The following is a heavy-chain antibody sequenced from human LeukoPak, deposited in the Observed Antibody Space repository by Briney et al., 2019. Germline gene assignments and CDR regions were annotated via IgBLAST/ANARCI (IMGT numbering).Heavy chain of an antibody. CDR1: GFTFSSYW. Sequence: GGSLRLSCAASGFTFSSYWMNWVRQAPGKGLVWVSRIASDGSSTTYADSVKGRFSVSRDNAKNTLYLQMNSLRVEDTAMYYCARGRPHGNDYWGQGTLVTVSS. J-gene: IGHJ4*02. CDR3: ARGRPHGNDY. D-gene: IGHD4-23*01. V-gene: IGHV3-74*01. CDR2: IASDGSST.